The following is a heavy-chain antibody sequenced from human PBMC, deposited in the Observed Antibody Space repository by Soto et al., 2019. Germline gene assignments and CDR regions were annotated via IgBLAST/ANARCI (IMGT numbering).Heavy chain of an antibody. CDR2: VSAGGDNT. J-gene: IGHJ4*02. CDR3: AKDRDFLGITVTYFDY. V-gene: IGHV3-23*01. D-gene: IGHD4-17*01. Sequence: GGSLRLSCTASGFTFANYAMHWVRQAPGKGLEWVSRVSAGGDNTDYADAVKGRFTISRDNSKNTLYLQMNSLRAEDTAVYYCAKDRDFLGITVTYFDYWGQGTLVTVSS. CDR1: GFTFANYA.